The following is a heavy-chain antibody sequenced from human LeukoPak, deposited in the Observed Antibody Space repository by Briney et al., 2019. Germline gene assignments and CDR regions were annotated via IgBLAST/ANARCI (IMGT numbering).Heavy chain of an antibody. CDR3: ARQDFQFLFGAFDI. D-gene: IGHD3-3*01. Sequence: SETLSLTCTVSGGSITNFYWSWIRLPPGKGLEWIGHIYHSGSTNYNPSFMSRLTISVDTSKNQFSLTLSSVTAADTALYYCARQDFQFLFGAFDIWGQGTMVTVSS. V-gene: IGHV4-59*08. J-gene: IGHJ3*02. CDR2: IYHSGST. CDR1: GGSITNFY.